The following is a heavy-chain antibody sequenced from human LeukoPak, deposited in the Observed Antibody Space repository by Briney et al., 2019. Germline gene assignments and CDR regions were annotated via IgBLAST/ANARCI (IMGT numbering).Heavy chain of an antibody. Sequence: GGSLRLSCAASGFTFSSYGMHWVRQAPGKGLEWVAVIWYDGSNKYYADSVKGRFTISRDNSKNTLYLQMNSLRAEDTAVYYCARDRGIAAVGGRGMDVWGQGTTVTVSS. CDR3: ARDRGIAAVGGRGMDV. J-gene: IGHJ6*02. CDR1: GFTFSSYG. D-gene: IGHD6-13*01. V-gene: IGHV3-33*01. CDR2: IWYDGSNK.